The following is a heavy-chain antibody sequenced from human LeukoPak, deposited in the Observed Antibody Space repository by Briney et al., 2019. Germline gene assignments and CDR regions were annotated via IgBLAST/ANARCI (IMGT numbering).Heavy chain of an antibody. CDR2: ISWNRGSI. J-gene: IGHJ3*02. CDR1: GFSFDEYA. V-gene: IGHV3-9*01. D-gene: IGHD3-22*01. Sequence: GGSLRLSCAASGFSFDEYAMHWVRQAPGKGLEWVSGISWNRGSIGYADSVKGRFTISRDNAKNSLYLQMNSLRAEDTALYYCAKDTTEGYYYDSSGYTGGAFDIWGQGTMVTVSP. CDR3: AKDTTEGYYYDSSGYTGGAFDI.